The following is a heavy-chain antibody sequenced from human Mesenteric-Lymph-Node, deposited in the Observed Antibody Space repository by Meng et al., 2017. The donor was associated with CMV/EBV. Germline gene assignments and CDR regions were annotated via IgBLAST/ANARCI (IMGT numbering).Heavy chain of an antibody. J-gene: IGHJ4*02. D-gene: IGHD3-3*01. V-gene: IGHV3-30*04. CDR3: ARDRRFLEWLFDY. CDR2: ISYDGDTK. Sequence: GESLKISCAASGFTFSSYAMHWVRQAPGKGLEWVALISYDGDTKYYADSVEGRFTISRDNSKNTLYLQMNSLRAEDTAVYYCARDRRFLEWLFDYWGQGTLVTVSS. CDR1: GFTFSSYA.